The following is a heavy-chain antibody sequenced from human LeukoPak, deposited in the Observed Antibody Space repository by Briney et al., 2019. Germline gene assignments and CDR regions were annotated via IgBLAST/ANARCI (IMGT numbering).Heavy chain of an antibody. D-gene: IGHD6-6*01. CDR2: ISSSSSII. CDR1: GFTFSTYS. CDR3: AGGASEYSSSGDFAC. V-gene: IGHV3-48*01. Sequence: PGGSLRLSCAASGFTFSTYSMNWVRQAPGKGLEWVSYISSSSSIIYYADSVKGRFTVSRDNAKNSLYLQMNSLSADDTAVYYCAGGASEYSSSGDFACWGQGTLVTVSS. J-gene: IGHJ4*02.